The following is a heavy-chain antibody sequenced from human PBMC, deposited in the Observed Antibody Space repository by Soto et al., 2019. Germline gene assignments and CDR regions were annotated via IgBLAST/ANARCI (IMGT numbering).Heavy chain of an antibody. J-gene: IGHJ6*02. CDR3: ARAVIAVAGHTMDV. CDR1: GGSFSGYY. V-gene: IGHV4-34*01. CDR2: INHSGST. Sequence: SETLSLTCAVYGGSFSGYYWSWIRQPPGKGLEWIGEINHSGSTNYNPSLKSRVTISVDTSKNQFSLKLSSVTAADTAAYYCARAVIAVAGHTMDVWGQGATVTVSS. D-gene: IGHD6-19*01.